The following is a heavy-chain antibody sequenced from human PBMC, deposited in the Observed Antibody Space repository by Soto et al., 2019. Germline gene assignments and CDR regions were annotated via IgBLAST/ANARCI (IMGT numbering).Heavy chain of an antibody. J-gene: IGHJ4*02. D-gene: IGHD3-16*01. CDR2: INPSGGST. CDR1: GYTFSTYY. V-gene: IGHV1-46*01. Sequence: VKVSCKASGYTFSTYYMHWVRQAPGQGYEWMGIINPSGGSTTYAQKFQGRVTMTRDTSTTTVYMELSSLKSEDTAVYYCARYEYNGYYFDYWGQGTLVTVSS. CDR3: ARYEYNGYYFDY.